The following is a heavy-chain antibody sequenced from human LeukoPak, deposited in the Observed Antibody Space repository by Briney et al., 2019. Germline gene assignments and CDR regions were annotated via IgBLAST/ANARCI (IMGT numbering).Heavy chain of an antibody. CDR1: GYTFTGYY. J-gene: IGHJ6*03. D-gene: IGHD2-15*01. V-gene: IGHV1-2*02. CDR2: INPNSGGT. CDR3: ARVDCSGGSCYTTALMDV. Sequence: ASVKVSCKASGYTFTGYYMHWVRQAPGQGLEWMGWINPNSGGTNYAQKFQGRVTMTRDTSISTAYMELSRLRSDDTAVYYCARVDCSGGSCYTTALMDVWGKGTTVTVSS.